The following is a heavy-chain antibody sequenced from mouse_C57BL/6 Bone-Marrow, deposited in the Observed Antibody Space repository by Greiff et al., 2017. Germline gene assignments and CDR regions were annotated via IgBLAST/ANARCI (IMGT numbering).Heavy chain of an antibody. CDR3: ARRGGYDGGSYAMDY. J-gene: IGHJ4*01. CDR1: GYSFTGYF. CDR2: INPYNGDT. Sequence: VQLQQSGPELVKPGDSVKISCKASGYSFTGYFMNWVMQSHGKSLEWIGRINPYNGDTFYNQKFKGKATLTVDKSSSTAHMELRSLTSEDSAVYYCARRGGYDGGSYAMDYWGQGTSVTVSS. D-gene: IGHD2-2*01. V-gene: IGHV1-20*01.